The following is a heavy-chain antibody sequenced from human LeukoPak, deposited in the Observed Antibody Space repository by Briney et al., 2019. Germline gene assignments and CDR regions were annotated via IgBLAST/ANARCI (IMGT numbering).Heavy chain of an antibody. J-gene: IGHJ4*02. Sequence: GGSLRLSCAASRFTFSSYWMHWVRQAPGKGLVWVSRINSAGSSTSYADSVKGRFTISRDNAKNTLYLQMNSLRAEDTAVYYCARGGSILWQPYYDFWSGYYVWDWGQGTLVTVSS. CDR3: ARGGSILWQPYYDFWSGYYVWD. CDR2: INSAGSST. CDR1: RFTFSSYW. V-gene: IGHV3-74*01. D-gene: IGHD3-3*01.